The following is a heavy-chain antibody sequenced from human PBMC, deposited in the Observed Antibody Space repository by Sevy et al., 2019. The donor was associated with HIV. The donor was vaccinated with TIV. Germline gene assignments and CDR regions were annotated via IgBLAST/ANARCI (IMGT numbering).Heavy chain of an antibody. D-gene: IGHD2-21*01. CDR3: AREDARGGDFDY. CDR2: IWYDGSNK. V-gene: IGHV3-33*01. J-gene: IGHJ4*02. CDR1: GFTFSSYG. Sequence: GGSLRLSCAASGFTFSSYGMHWVRQAPGKGLEWVAVIWYDGSNKYYADSVKGRFTISRDNSKNTLYLQMNSLRAEDTGVYYCAREDARGGDFDYWGQGTLVTVSS.